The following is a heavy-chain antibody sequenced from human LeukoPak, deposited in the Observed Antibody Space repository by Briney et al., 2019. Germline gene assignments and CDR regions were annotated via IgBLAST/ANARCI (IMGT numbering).Heavy chain of an antibody. CDR2: INPNNGDT. V-gene: IGHV1-2*02. D-gene: IGHD2-2*01. Sequence: ASVKVSCKASGYTFTGYYMHWVRQAPGQGLEWMGWINPNNGDTNYAQKFQGRVTVTRDTSISTVYMDLSGLRSDDTAMYYCARVRPCTTATCYRWFDPWGQGTLVTVSS. J-gene: IGHJ5*02. CDR1: GYTFTGYY. CDR3: ARVRPCTTATCYRWFDP.